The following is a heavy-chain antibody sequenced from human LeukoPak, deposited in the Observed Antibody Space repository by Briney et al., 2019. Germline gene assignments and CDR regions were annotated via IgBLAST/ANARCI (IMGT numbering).Heavy chain of an antibody. CDR1: GYTLTELS. Sequence: ASVKVSCKVSGYTLTELSMHWVRHAPGKGLEWMGGFDPEDGETIYAQKVQGRVTMTEDTSTDTAYMELSSLRFEDTAVYYCSTVFPPGQSYGLWGQGTLVTVSS. CDR2: FDPEDGET. CDR3: STVFPPGQSYGL. J-gene: IGHJ4*02. V-gene: IGHV1-24*01. D-gene: IGHD5-18*01.